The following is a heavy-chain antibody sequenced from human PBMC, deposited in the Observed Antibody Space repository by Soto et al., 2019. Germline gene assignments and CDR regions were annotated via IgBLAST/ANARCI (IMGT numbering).Heavy chain of an antibody. CDR3: AGSLWFGESLNWVNP. CDR1: GGSISSGGYY. CDR2: IYYSGST. D-gene: IGHD3-10*01. J-gene: IGHJ5*02. Sequence: SETLSLTCTVSGGSISSGGYYWSWIRQHPGKGLEWIGYIYYSGSTYYNPSLKRRVTISVDTSKNQYSLKLCAVSAADTAVYYCAGSLWFGESLNWVNPYGQGTQVTFSA. V-gene: IGHV4-31*03.